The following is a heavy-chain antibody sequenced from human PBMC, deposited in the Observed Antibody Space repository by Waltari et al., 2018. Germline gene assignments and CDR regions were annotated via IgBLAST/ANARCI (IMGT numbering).Heavy chain of an antibody. CDR2: IKQDGSEK. Sequence: EVQLVESGGGLVQPGGSLRLSCAASGFTFSSYWMSWVRQAPGKGLEWVANIKQDGSEKYYVDSVKGRFTISRDNAKNSLYLQMNSLRAEDTAVYYCARTKGPGSGWTTDRRAHYFDYWGQGTLVTVSS. D-gene: IGHD6-19*01. CDR3: ARTKGPGSGWTTDRRAHYFDY. V-gene: IGHV3-7*02. J-gene: IGHJ4*02. CDR1: GFTFSSYW.